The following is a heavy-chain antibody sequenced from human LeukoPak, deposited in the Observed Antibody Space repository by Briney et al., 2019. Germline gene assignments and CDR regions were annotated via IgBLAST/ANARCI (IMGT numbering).Heavy chain of an antibody. V-gene: IGHV4-34*01. J-gene: IGHJ4*02. CDR2: IYHSGST. CDR3: ARFGYYGDY. Sequence: SETLSLTCAVYGGSFSGYYWSWIRQPPGKGLERIGEIYHSGSTNYNPSLKSRVTISVDKSKNQFSLKLSSVTAADTAVYYCARFGYYGDYWGQGTLVTVSS. CDR1: GGSFSGYY. D-gene: IGHD3-22*01.